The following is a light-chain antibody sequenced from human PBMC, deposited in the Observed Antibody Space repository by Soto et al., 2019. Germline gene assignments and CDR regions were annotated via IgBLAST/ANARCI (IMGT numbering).Light chain of an antibody. J-gene: IGKJ5*01. Sequence: IQLTQSPSSLSASVGDRVTITCRASQGISSYLAWYQQKPGRAPKLLIYAASTLQSGVPSRFSGSGSGTDFTLTISGLQPEDFATYYCQQLNTNSYPITFGQGTRLEIK. CDR2: AAS. CDR3: QQLNTNSYPIT. V-gene: IGKV1-9*01. CDR1: QGISSY.